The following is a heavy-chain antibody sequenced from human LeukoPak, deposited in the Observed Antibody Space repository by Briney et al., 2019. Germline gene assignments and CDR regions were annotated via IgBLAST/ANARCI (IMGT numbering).Heavy chain of an antibody. CDR2: IYYSGST. CDR3: ARTTPQFKYYYGSGSSNQPYYYYYMDV. CDR1: GGSISSYY. D-gene: IGHD3-10*01. Sequence: SETLSLTCTVSGGSISSYYWSWIRQPPGKGLEWIGYIYYSGSTNYDPSLKSRVTISVDTSKNQFSLKLSSVTAADTAVYYCARTTPQFKYYYGSGSSNQPYYYYYMDVWGKGTTVTISS. V-gene: IGHV4-59*01. J-gene: IGHJ6*03.